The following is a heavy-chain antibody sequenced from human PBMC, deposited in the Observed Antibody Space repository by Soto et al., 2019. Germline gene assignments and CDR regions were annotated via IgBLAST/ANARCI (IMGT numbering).Heavy chain of an antibody. V-gene: IGHV1-18*01. J-gene: IGHJ6*03. CDR2: ISAYNGNT. CDR1: GYTFTSYG. Sequence: QVQLVQSGAEVKKPGASVKVSCKASGYTFTSYGISWVRQAPGQGLEWMGWISAYNGNTNYAQKLQGRVTRTTDTSTSTAYMELRSLRSEDTAVYYCARALWFGELPNYYYYYYMDVWGKGTTVTVSS. CDR3: ARALWFGELPNYYYYYYMDV. D-gene: IGHD3-10*01.